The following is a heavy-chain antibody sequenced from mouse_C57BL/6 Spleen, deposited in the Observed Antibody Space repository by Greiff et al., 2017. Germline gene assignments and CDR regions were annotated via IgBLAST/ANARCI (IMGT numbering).Heavy chain of an antibody. CDR2: IDPETGGT. CDR3: TRVGITTIVATKYCDF. D-gene: IGHD1-1*01. CDR1: GYTFTDYE. J-gene: IGHJ1*03. V-gene: IGHV1-15*01. Sequence: VQLQESGAELVRPGASVTLSCKASGYTFTDYEMHWVKQTPVHGLEWIGAIDPETGGTAYNQKFKGKAILTADKSSSTAYMELRSLTSEDSAVXYCTRVGITTIVATKYCDFWGTGTTVTVSS.